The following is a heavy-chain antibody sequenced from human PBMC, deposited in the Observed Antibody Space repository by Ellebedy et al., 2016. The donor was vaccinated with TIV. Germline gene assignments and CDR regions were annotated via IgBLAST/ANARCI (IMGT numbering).Heavy chain of an antibody. CDR3: ARVSRWEAFDI. D-gene: IGHD1-26*01. CDR1: GGTFSSDA. Sequence: SVKVSCXASGGTFSSDAFSWVRQAPGQRLEWMGRIIPILGIPNYAQRFQSRVTISADKSTSTVSLELSSLRSDDTALYYCARVSRWEAFDIWGQGTMVTVSS. J-gene: IGHJ3*02. V-gene: IGHV1-69*04. CDR2: IIPILGIP.